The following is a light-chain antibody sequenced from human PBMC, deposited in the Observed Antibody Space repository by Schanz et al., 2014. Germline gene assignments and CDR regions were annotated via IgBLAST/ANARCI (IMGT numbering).Light chain of an antibody. J-gene: IGLJ3*02. Sequence: QSVLTQPPSASGSPGQSVTISCTGTSSDVGGYNYVSWYQQHPGKAPKLMIYDVNNRPSGVSNRFSGSKSGNTASLTISGLQAEDEADYYCNSFTRSSTWVFGGGTKLTVL. CDR2: DVN. CDR3: NSFTRSSTWV. CDR1: SSDVGGYNY. V-gene: IGLV2-14*01.